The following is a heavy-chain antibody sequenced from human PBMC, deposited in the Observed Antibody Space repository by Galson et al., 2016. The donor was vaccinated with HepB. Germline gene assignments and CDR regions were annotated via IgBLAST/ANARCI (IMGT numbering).Heavy chain of an antibody. CDR2: IYSGGFT. CDR3: ARGRWQRD. D-gene: IGHD6-25*01. J-gene: IGHJ4*02. V-gene: IGHV3-53*04. Sequence: SLRLSCAASGFTVSSNYMNWVRQAPGKGLQWVSVIYSGGFTYYADSLKGRFTISRHNSKNTLYLQMNSLSAEDTAVYYCARGRWQRDWGQGALVTVSS. CDR1: GFTVSSNY.